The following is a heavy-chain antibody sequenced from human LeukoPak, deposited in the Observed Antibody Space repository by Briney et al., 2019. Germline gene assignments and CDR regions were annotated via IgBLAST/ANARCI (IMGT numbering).Heavy chain of an antibody. CDR2: TYYRSKWYN. D-gene: IGHD6-13*01. CDR3: ARDYDGSRWTLDFDY. J-gene: IGHJ4*02. CDR1: GDSVPSNSAA. V-gene: IGHV6-1*01. Sequence: SQTLSLTCALSGDSVPSNSAAWNWIRQSPSRGLEWLGRTYYRSKWYNDYALSVKSRITINPDTSKNQFSLQLNSVTPEDTAVYYCARDYDGSRWTLDFDYWGQGTLVTVSS.